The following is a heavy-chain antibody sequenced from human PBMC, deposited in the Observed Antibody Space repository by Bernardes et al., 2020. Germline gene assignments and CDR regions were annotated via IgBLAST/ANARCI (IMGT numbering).Heavy chain of an antibody. CDR1: GGSFSGYY. Sequence: SETLSLTCAVYGGSFSGYYWSWIRQPPGKGLEWIGEINHSGSTNYNPSLKSRVTISVDTSKNQFSLKLSSVTAADTAVYYCARVPKVARVVPAAIQGRRPRYYYYMDVWGKGTTVTVSS. CDR3: ARVPKVARVVPAAIQGRRPRYYYYMDV. D-gene: IGHD2-2*01. V-gene: IGHV4-34*01. J-gene: IGHJ6*03. CDR2: INHSGST.